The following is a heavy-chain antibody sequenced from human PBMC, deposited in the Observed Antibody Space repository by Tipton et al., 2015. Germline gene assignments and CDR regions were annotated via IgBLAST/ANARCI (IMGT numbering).Heavy chain of an antibody. CDR3: ARGSYFDK. CDR1: SDSISKYY. Sequence: LRLSCSVSSDSISKYYWSWIRQPPGKELEWIGYIQYSGSTNYNPSLKSRVTISVDTSKTQFSLKMSSVTASDTAVYYCARGSYFDKWGQGTLVTVSS. V-gene: IGHV4-59*01. CDR2: IQYSGST. J-gene: IGHJ4*02.